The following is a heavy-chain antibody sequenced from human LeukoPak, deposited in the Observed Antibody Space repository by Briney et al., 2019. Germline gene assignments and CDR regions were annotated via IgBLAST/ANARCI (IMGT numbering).Heavy chain of an antibody. CDR3: AKDLVLGPHYSNNWSGGLDV. J-gene: IGHJ6*02. CDR1: GFTFSRYA. CDR2: ISDGGSNK. Sequence: GRSLRLSCAASGFTFSRYAMHWVRQAPGKGLEWVAVISDGGSNKYYADSVKGRFTISRDNSKNTLFLQMNSLRAEDTAVYYCAKDLVLGPHYSNNWSGGLDVWGQGTTVTVSS. V-gene: IGHV3-30*18. D-gene: IGHD4-11*01.